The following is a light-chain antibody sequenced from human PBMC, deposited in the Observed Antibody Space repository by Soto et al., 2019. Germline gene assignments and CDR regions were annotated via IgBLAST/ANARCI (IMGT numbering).Light chain of an antibody. V-gene: IGKV3-15*01. CDR3: LQYTAWPLT. CDR2: FAS. CDR1: QTVYNN. Sequence: IVMTQSRATLSVSPGEKATLSCRASQTVYNNLAWYQQKPGQAPRLLVYFASTRATGVPARFSGSGSGTEFSLTISSLQSEDFALYYCLQYTAWPLTFGGGTKVETK. J-gene: IGKJ4*01.